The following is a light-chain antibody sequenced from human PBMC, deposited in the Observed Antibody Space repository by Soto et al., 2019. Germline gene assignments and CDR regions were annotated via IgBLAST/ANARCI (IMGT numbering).Light chain of an antibody. CDR2: GAS. J-gene: IGKJ2*01. CDR3: QQYNNWPLYT. Sequence: EIVMTQSPATLSVSPGERATLSCRASQSVSSNLAWYQQKPGQAPRLLIYGASTRAPGIPARFSGSGSETEFTLTISSLQSEDFAVYYCQQYNNWPLYTFGQRTKLEIK. V-gene: IGKV3-15*01. CDR1: QSVSSN.